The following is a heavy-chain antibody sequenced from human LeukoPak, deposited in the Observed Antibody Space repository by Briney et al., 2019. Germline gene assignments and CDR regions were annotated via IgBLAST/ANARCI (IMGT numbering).Heavy chain of an antibody. Sequence: GGSLRLSCATSGFTFSSYGMSWVRQAPGKGLEWVSAISGSGGSTYYADSVKGRFTISRDNSKNTLYLHMNSLRPEDTAVYYCARITFAVTALHDAFDIWGQGTMVTVSS. V-gene: IGHV3-23*01. CDR1: GFTFSSYG. D-gene: IGHD2-21*02. CDR2: ISGSGGST. CDR3: ARITFAVTALHDAFDI. J-gene: IGHJ3*02.